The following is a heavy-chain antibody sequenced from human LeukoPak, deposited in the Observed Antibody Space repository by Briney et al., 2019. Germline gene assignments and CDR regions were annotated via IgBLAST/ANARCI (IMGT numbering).Heavy chain of an antibody. CDR2: IKSKTDGGTT. V-gene: IGHV3-15*01. CDR1: GFTFSNAW. D-gene: IGHD5-12*01. CDR3: TTDLNGYGFHRTTL. J-gene: IGHJ4*02. Sequence: GGSLRLSCAASGFTFSNAWMSWVRQAPGKGLEWVGRIKSKTDGGTTDYAAPVKGRFTISRDDSKNTLYLQMNSLKTEDTAVYYCTTDLNGYGFHRTTLWGQGTLVTVSS.